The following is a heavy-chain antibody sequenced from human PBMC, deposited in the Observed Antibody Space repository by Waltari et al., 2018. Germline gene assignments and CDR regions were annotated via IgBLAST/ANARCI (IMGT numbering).Heavy chain of an antibody. CDR2: SNSDGSGT. D-gene: IGHD1-7*01. V-gene: IGHV3-74*01. J-gene: IGHJ3*01. CDR1: GFTFSSYW. Sequence: EVQLVESGGGLVQPGGSLRVSCTASGFTFSSYWMHWVRQVPGKGLVWVSRSNSDGSGTSYADSAKGRFTISRDNAKNTLFLQMNSLRGEDTAVYYCASGNSHAFDLWGQGTMVTVSS. CDR3: ASGNSHAFDL.